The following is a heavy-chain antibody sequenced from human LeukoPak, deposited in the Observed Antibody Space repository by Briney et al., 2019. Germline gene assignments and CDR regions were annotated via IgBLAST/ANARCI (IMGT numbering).Heavy chain of an antibody. D-gene: IGHD2-2*01. Sequence: ASVKVSCKASGYTFTSYAFSWVRQAPGQRLEWIGWVSGYNGNTNYAQKVQGRVTMTTDTSTSTAYMELRSLRSDDTAVYYSARTGWGVPAAGDWFDPWGQGTLVTVSS. J-gene: IGHJ5*02. V-gene: IGHV1-18*04. CDR3: ARTGWGVPAAGDWFDP. CDR2: VSGYNGNT. CDR1: GYTFTSYA.